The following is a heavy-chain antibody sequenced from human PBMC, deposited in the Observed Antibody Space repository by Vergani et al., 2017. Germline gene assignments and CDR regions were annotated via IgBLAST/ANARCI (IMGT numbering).Heavy chain of an antibody. CDR1: GGSISSSSYY. CDR2: IYYSGST. V-gene: IGHV4-39*01. Sequence: QVQLQESGPGLVKPSETLSLTCTVSGGSISSSSYYWGWIRQPPGKGLEWIGSIYYSGSTYYNPSLKSRVTISVDTSKNQFSLKLSSVTAADTAVYYCARGGIAINWFDPWGQGTLVTVSS. J-gene: IGHJ5*02. CDR3: ARGGIAINWFDP. D-gene: IGHD6-13*01.